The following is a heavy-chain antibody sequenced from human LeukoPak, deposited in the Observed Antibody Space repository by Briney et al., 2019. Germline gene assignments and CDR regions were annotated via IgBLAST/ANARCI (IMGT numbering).Heavy chain of an antibody. J-gene: IGHJ5*02. D-gene: IGHD3-10*01. CDR3: AKDLMRDRWFGES. Sequence: GGSLRLSCAASGFTFSSYGMHWVRQAPGKGLEWVAFIRYAGSNKYYADSVRGRFTISRDNSKNTLYLDMNSLRGDDTAVYYCAKDLMRDRWFGESWGQGTLVTVSS. CDR1: GFTFSSYG. V-gene: IGHV3-30*02. CDR2: IRYAGSNK.